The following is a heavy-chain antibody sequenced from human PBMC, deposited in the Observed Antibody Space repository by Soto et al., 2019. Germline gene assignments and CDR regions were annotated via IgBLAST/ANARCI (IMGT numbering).Heavy chain of an antibody. CDR2: INPTSGGT. CDR1: GYTFTGYY. CDR3: ARGQLERRPYYYGMDV. D-gene: IGHD1-1*01. Sequence: GASVKVSFKASGYTFTGYYMYWVRQAPGQGLEWMGWINPTSGGTKYAQKFQGRVTMTRDTSITTAYMELSSLRFDDTAVYYCARGQLERRPYYYGMDVWGQGTTVTVSS. V-gene: IGHV1-2*02. J-gene: IGHJ6*02.